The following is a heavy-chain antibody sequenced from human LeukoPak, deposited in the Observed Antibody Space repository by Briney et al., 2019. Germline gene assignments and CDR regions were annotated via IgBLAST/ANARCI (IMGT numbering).Heavy chain of an antibody. J-gene: IGHJ6*04. V-gene: IGHV3-48*03. CDR1: GFTFSSYE. D-gene: IGHD3-9*01. CDR3: ARETPYDILTGYYNYYYYYGMDV. CDR2: ISSSGSTI. Sequence: PGGSLRLSCAASGFTFSSYEMNWVRQAPRKGLEWVSYISSSGSTIYYADSVKGRFTISRDNAKNSLYLQMNSLRAEDTAVYYCARETPYDILTGYYNYYYYYGMDVWGKGTTVTVSS.